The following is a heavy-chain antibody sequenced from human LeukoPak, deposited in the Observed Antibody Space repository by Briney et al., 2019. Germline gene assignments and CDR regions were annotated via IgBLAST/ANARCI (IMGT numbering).Heavy chain of an antibody. CDR3: ARGTSGSYSYPIGAFDI. V-gene: IGHV1-69*05. CDR2: IIPIFGTA. Sequence: SVKVSCKASGGTFSSYAISWVRQAPGQGLEWMGGIIPIFGTANYAQKFQGRVTITTDESTSTAYMELSSLRSEDTAVYYCARGTSGSYSYPIGAFDIWGQGTMVTVSS. J-gene: IGHJ3*02. D-gene: IGHD1-26*01. CDR1: GGTFSSYA.